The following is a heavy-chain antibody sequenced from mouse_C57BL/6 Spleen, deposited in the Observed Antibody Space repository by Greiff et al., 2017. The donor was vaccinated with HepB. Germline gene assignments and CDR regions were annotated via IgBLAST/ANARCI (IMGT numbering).Heavy chain of an antibody. V-gene: IGHV5-17*01. D-gene: IGHD2-3*01. CDR2: ISSGSSTI. CDR3: ARGYDGYYEDYAMDY. Sequence: EVMLVESGGGLVKPGGSLKLSCAASGFTFSDYGMHWVRQAPEKGLEWVAYISSGSSTIYYADTVKGRFTISRDNADNTLFLQLTSLRSEDSAVYYCARGYDGYYEDYAMDYWGQGTSVTVSS. CDR1: GFTFSDYG. J-gene: IGHJ4*01.